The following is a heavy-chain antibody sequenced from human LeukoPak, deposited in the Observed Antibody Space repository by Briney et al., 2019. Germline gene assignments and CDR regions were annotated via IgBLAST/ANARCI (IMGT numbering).Heavy chain of an antibody. D-gene: IGHD3-10*01. V-gene: IGHV4-59*01. CDR3: ARARGVLDAFDI. Sequence: SETLSLTCTVSGGSISSYYWSWIRQPPGKGLEWIGYIYYSGSTNYNPSLKSRVTISVDTSKNQFSLKLSSVTAADTAVYYCARARGVLDAFDIWGQGSMVTVSS. J-gene: IGHJ3*02. CDR1: GGSISSYY. CDR2: IYYSGST.